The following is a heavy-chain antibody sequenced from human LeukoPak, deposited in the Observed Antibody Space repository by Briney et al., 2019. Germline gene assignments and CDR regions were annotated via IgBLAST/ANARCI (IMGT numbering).Heavy chain of an antibody. D-gene: IGHD3-3*01. CDR1: GFTFDDYA. Sequence: PGGSLRLSCAASGFTFDDYAMHWVRQAPGKGLEWVSCISWNSGSIGYADSVKGRFTISRDNAKNSLYLRMNSLRAEDTALYYCAKDPGDFWSGYSSSFDYWGQGTLVTVSS. CDR3: AKDPGDFWSGYSSSFDY. J-gene: IGHJ4*02. CDR2: ISWNSGSI. V-gene: IGHV3-9*01.